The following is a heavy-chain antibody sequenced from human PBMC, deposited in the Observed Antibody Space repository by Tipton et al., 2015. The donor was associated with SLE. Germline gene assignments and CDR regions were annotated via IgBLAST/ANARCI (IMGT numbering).Heavy chain of an antibody. CDR1: GGSFKSFT. CDR2: TVPIFGTP. J-gene: IGHJ6*03. Sequence: QLVQSGAEVKKPGSSVKVSCKASGGSFKSFTVTWVRQAPGQGLEWMGSTVPIFGTPSYARRLQGRVTISTDESTGTAYMELSSLRSEDSAVYYCATSETTICGVVSLSYYYYLDVWGKGTTVTVSS. D-gene: IGHD3-3*01. CDR3: ATSETTICGVVSLSYYYYLDV. V-gene: IGHV1-69*18.